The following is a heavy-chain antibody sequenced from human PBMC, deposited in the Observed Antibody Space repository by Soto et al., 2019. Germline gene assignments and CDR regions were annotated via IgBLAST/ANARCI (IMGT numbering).Heavy chain of an antibody. D-gene: IGHD5-18*01. J-gene: IGHJ4*02. CDR3: AKDISPGQGYRFLAY. CDR1: GCTFSSFA. CDR2: LSGSGDNT. Sequence: PGGSLRLSCVASGCTFSSFAVSWFRQAPWKWLEWVSILSGSGDNTYYADSVKGRFTISRDNPKSTLYLQMNSLRAEDTAIYYCAKDISPGQGYRFLAYWGQGTQVPVSS. V-gene: IGHV3-23*01.